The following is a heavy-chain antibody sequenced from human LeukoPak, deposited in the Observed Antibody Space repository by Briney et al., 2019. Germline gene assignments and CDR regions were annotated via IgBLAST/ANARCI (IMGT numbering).Heavy chain of an antibody. CDR2: IYTSGST. CDR3: ASGYYYDSSGYYYGLDY. J-gene: IGHJ4*02. Sequence: PSETLSLTCTVSGGSISSYYWSWIRQPAGKGLEWIRRIYTSGSTNYNPSLKSRVTMSVDTSKNQSSLKLSSVTAADTAVYYCASGYYYDSSGYYYGLDYWGQGTLVTVSS. CDR1: GGSISSYY. D-gene: IGHD3-22*01. V-gene: IGHV4-4*07.